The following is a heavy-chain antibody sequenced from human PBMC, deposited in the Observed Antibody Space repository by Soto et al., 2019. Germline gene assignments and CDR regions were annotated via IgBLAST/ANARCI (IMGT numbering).Heavy chain of an antibody. D-gene: IGHD3-22*01. J-gene: IGHJ4*02. V-gene: IGHV4-59*01. CDR1: GGSISSYY. CDR3: ARYYDSSGPGYYFDY. CDR2: IYYRGST. Sequence: PSETLSLTCTVSGGSISSYYWTWIRQPPGKGLEWIGYIYYRGSTNYNPSLKSRVTISVDTSKNQFSLKLSSVTAADTAVYYCARYYDSSGPGYYFDYWGQGTLVTVSS.